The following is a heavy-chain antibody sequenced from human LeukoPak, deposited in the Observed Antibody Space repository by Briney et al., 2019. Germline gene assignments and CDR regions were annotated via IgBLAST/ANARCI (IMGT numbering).Heavy chain of an antibody. J-gene: IGHJ4*02. V-gene: IGHV3-74*01. CDR2: INSDESIT. CDR3: VRDRGSPTLFDY. CDR1: GLTFSGFW. Sequence: PGGSLRLSCAASGLTFSGFWLHWVRQAPGKGLVWVSHINSDESITAYADSARGRFTVSRDNAKNTLYLQMNSLRAEDTAIYYCVRDRGSPTLFDYWGQGALVTVSS. D-gene: IGHD1-26*01.